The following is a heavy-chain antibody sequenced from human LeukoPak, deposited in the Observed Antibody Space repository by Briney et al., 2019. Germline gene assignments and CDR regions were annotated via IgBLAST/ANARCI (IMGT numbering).Heavy chain of an antibody. J-gene: IGHJ4*02. CDR1: GFTFDAYA. V-gene: IGHV3-20*04. D-gene: IGHD5-12*01. CDR2: INWNGGDT. CDR3: ARDYDEDY. Sequence: GGSLRLSCAASGFTFDAYAMNWVRQAPGKGLEWVSGINWNGGDTGYAVSVKGRFTISRDNAKNSLYLQMHSLRAEDTAVFYCARDYDEDYWGQGTLVTVSS.